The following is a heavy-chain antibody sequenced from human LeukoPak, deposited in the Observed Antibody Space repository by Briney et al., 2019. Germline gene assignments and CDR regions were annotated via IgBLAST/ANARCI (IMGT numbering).Heavy chain of an antibody. V-gene: IGHV3-23*01. J-gene: IGHJ4*02. CDR3: ARPAADCGGDCYWAFDY. CDR1: GFTFSSNV. Sequence: GGSLRLSCAASGFTFSSNVMIWVRQAPGKGLEWVSSIPATGSSTYYADSVKGRFTISRDNAKNSLYLQMNSLRAEDTAVYYCARPAADCGGDCYWAFDYWGQGTLVTVSS. D-gene: IGHD2-21*01. CDR2: IPATGSST.